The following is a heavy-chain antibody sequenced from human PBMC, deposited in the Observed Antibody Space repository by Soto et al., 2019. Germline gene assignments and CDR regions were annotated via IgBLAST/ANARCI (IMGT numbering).Heavy chain of an antibody. CDR2: ISGSGGST. V-gene: IGHV3-23*01. Sequence: GSLRLSCAASGFTFSSYAMSWVRQAPGKGLEWVSAISGSGGSTYYADSVKGRFTISRDNSKNTLYLQMNSLRAEDTAVYYCAKYSHQLANSGPDDAFESWGQGTMVTVSS. CDR3: AKYSHQLANSGPDDAFES. D-gene: IGHD1-26*01. J-gene: IGHJ3*02. CDR1: GFTFSSYA.